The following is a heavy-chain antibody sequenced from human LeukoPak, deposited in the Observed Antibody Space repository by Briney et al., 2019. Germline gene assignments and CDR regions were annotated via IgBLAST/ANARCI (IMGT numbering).Heavy chain of an antibody. CDR2: ISGSGGST. J-gene: IGHJ6*03. CDR1: GFTFSSYA. Sequence: GGTLRLSCAASGFTFSSYAMSWVRQAPGKGLEWVSAISGSGGSTYYADSVKGRFTISRDNSKNTLYLQMNSLRAEDTAVYYCAKGNLYSSSWYYYYMDVWGKGTTVTVSS. V-gene: IGHV3-23*01. D-gene: IGHD6-13*01. CDR3: AKGNLYSSSWYYYYMDV.